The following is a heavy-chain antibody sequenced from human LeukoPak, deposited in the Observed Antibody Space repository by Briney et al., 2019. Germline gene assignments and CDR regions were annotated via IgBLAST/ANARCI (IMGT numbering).Heavy chain of an antibody. CDR3: TTGGVFDL. Sequence: PGGSLRLSCAASDFTFDSAWMSWVRQAPGKGLEWVGRITSKTDGGTTDYAAPVKGRFTISRDDSKNTLYLQMSSLKAEDTAVYYCTTGGVFDLWGQGTMVTVSS. CDR1: DFTFDSAW. CDR2: ITSKTDGGTT. V-gene: IGHV3-15*01. J-gene: IGHJ3*01.